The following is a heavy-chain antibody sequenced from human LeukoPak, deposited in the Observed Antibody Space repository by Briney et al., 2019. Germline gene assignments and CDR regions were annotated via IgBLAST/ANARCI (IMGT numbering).Heavy chain of an antibody. J-gene: IGHJ6*03. V-gene: IGHV3-30*02. Sequence: PGGSLRLSCAASGFTFSSYGMHWVRQAPGKGLEWVAFIRYDGSNKYYADSVKGRFTISRDNSKNTLYLQMNSLRAEDTAVYYCAKVPYYYGSGSYFYYYYYMDVWGKGTTVTISS. CDR3: AKVPYYYGSGSYFYYYYYMDV. CDR1: GFTFSSYG. D-gene: IGHD3-10*01. CDR2: IRYDGSNK.